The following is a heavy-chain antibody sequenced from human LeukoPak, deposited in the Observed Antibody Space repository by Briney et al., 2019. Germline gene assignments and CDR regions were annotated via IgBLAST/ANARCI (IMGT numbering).Heavy chain of an antibody. CDR3: ARGYYGSGSYPYAFDI. CDR2: ISSSSSYI. J-gene: IGHJ3*02. Sequence: PGGSLRLSCAASGFTFSSYSMNWVRQAPGKGLEWVSSISSSSSYIYYADSVKGRFTISRDNAKNSLYLQMNSLRAEDTAVYYCARGYYGSGSYPYAFDIWGQGTMVTVSS. D-gene: IGHD3-10*01. CDR1: GFTFSSYS. V-gene: IGHV3-21*01.